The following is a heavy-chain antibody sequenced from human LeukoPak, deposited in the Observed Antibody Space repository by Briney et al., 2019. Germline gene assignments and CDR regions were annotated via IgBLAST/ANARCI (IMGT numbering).Heavy chain of an antibody. CDR3: ARGPLQLGYCSSTSCYLPIDY. V-gene: IGHV3-30-3*01. D-gene: IGHD2-2*01. CDR1: GFTFSSYA. J-gene: IGHJ4*02. Sequence: GRSLRLSCAASGFTFSSYAMHWVRQAPGKGLEWVAVISYDGSNKYYADSVKGRFTIPRDNSKNTLYLQMNSLRAEDTAVYYCARGPLQLGYCSSTSCYLPIDYWGQGTLVTVSS. CDR2: ISYDGSNK.